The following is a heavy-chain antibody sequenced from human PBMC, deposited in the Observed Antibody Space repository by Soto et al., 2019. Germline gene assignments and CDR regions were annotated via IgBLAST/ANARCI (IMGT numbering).Heavy chain of an antibody. CDR3: AREVYYDFWSGFNTHPYCFDD. V-gene: IGHV3-30-3*01. CDR2: ISDDGSNT. J-gene: IGHJ4*02. D-gene: IGHD3-3*01. Sequence: QVQLVESGGGVVQPGRSLRLSCAASGFTFSRHTMHWVRQAPGKGLEWVAAISDDGSNTYYADSVKGRFSMPRENSESTMYLQMNSLSSEDTAVHRCAREVYYDFWSGFNTHPYCFDDWGQGTLVTVSS. CDR1: GFTFSRHT.